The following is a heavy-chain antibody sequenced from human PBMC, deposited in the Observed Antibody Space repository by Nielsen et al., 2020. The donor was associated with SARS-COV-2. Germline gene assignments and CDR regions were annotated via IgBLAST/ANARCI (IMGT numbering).Heavy chain of an antibody. CDR1: GGSSSGYY. V-gene: IGHV4-34*01. CDR2: INHSGST. J-gene: IGHJ4*02. Sequence: SETLSLTCAVYGGSSSGYYWSWIRQPPGKGLEWIGEINHSGSTNYNPSLKSRVTISVDTSKNQFSLKLSSVTAADTAVYYCARVSSSWYGGTGDYWGQGTLVTVSS. CDR3: ARVSSSWYGGTGDY. D-gene: IGHD6-13*01.